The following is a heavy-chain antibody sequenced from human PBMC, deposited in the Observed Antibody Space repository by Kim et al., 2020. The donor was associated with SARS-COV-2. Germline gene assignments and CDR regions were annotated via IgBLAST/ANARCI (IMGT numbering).Heavy chain of an antibody. CDR1: GFIFTNAW. CDR2: IKSKTDGGTI. J-gene: IGHJ3*02. Sequence: GGSLRLSCAASGFIFTNAWMSWVRQAPGKGLEWVGRIKSKTDGGTIEYAAPVKGRFTISRDDSGNTLYLQMNSLKTEDTAVYYCTTYYYDSGRYYGAFDIWGQGTMVTGSS. D-gene: IGHD3-22*01. CDR3: TTYYYDSGRYYGAFDI. V-gene: IGHV3-15*01.